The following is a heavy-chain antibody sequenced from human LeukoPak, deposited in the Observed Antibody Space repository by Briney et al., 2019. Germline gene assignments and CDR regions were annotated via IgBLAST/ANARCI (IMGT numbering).Heavy chain of an antibody. CDR1: GGSNSSGSYY. CDR3: ARDGDSGDYAY. V-gene: IGHV4-61*02. J-gene: IGHJ4*02. CDR2: IYTSGST. Sequence: SETLSLTCTVSGGSNSSGSYYWCWLRQPAGRGLEWIGRIYTSGSTNYNPSLKSRVTISADTSKNQFSLKLTSVTAADTAVYYCARDGDSGDYAYWGQGTLVSVSS. D-gene: IGHD4-17*01.